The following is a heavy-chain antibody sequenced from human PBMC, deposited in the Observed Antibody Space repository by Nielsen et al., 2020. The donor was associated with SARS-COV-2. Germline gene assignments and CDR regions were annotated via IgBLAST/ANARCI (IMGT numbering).Heavy chain of an antibody. J-gene: IGHJ3*02. CDR2: ISSSSSYI. CDR3: ARVSVVGAFDI. D-gene: IGHD2-2*01. Sequence: GESLMISCAASGFTFSSYSMNLVRQAPGKGLEWVSSISSSSSYIYYADSVKGRFTISRDNAKNSLYLQMNSLRAEDTAVYYCARVSVVGAFDIWGQGTMVTVSS. CDR1: GFTFSSYS. V-gene: IGHV3-21*01.